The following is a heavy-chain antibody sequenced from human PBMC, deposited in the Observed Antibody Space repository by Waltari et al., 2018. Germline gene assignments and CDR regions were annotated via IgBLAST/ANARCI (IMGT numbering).Heavy chain of an antibody. J-gene: IGHJ5*02. Sequence: EVQLLESGGGLVQPGGSLRLSCAASGFTFSSYAMSWVRPAPGKGLEWVSAISGGGGSTYYADSVKGRFTISRDNSKNTLYLQMNSLRAEDTAVYYCAKGKGADFWSGYNWFDPWGQGTLVTVSS. V-gene: IGHV3-23*01. CDR2: ISGGGGST. D-gene: IGHD3-3*01. CDR1: GFTFSSYA. CDR3: AKGKGADFWSGYNWFDP.